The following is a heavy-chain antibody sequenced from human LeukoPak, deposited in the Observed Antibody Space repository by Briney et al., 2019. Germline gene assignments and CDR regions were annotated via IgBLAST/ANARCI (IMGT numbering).Heavy chain of an antibody. CDR2: IYDSGST. CDR3: AMSPPRGAWFDP. J-gene: IGHJ5*02. D-gene: IGHD4/OR15-4a*01. CDR1: GGSITSDY. Sequence: SGTLSLTCSVSGGSITSDYWCWIRQSPGKGLEWIGFIYDSGSTIYNPSPKSRVTISVDTSKNQFSLKLRSVTAADTAIYYCAMSPPRGAWFDPWGQGTLVTVSS. V-gene: IGHV4-4*09.